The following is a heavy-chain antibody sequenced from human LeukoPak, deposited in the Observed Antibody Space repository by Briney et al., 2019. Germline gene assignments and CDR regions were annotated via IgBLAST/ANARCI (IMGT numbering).Heavy chain of an antibody. D-gene: IGHD3-22*01. CDR1: GFSLSRYA. Sequence: AESLTLSCAASGFSLSRYAMSWVRQAPGKGLDWVSAISGSGGNTYYADSVKGRFTNSRDNSKNTLYLELNSLGPEDTAVYYCAKDPRTYYYDSGGYYYDYWGQGTLVTVSS. CDR2: ISGSGGNT. V-gene: IGHV3-23*01. CDR3: AKDPRTYYYDSGGYYYDY. J-gene: IGHJ4*02.